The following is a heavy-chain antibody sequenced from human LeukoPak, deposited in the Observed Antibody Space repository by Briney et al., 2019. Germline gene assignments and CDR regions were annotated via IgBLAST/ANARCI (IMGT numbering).Heavy chain of an antibody. V-gene: IGHV1-2*02. CDR1: GYTFTGYY. CDR3: ARASSHYDFWSGLDY. D-gene: IGHD3-3*01. Sequence: GASVKVSCKASGYTFTGYYMHWVRQAPGQGLEWMGWINPNSGGTNYAQKFQGRVTMTRDTSISTAYMELSRLRSDDTAVYYCARASSHYDFWSGLDYWGQGTLVTVSS. J-gene: IGHJ4*02. CDR2: INPNSGGT.